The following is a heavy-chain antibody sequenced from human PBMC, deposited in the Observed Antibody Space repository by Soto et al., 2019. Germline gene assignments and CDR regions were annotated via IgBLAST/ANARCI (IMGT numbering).Heavy chain of an antibody. CDR3: AKDLRAVSTVTRADS. CDR1: GFTFSSYA. CDR2: ISGNGGGT. J-gene: IGHJ4*02. Sequence: EVQLLESGGGLSPGGSLRLSCAASGFTFSSYAMSWVRKAPGKGLEWVSAISGNGGGTYYADSVKGRFTISRDNSKNMLFLQMNSLRAEDTAVYYCAKDLRAVSTVTRADSWGLGTLVTVSS. D-gene: IGHD4-17*01. V-gene: IGHV3-23*01.